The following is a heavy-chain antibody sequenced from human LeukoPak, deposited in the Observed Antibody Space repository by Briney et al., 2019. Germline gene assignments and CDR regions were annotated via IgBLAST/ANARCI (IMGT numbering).Heavy chain of an antibody. CDR3: AREDALES. CDR1: GFMFIGYG. CDR2: IRFDGRYE. Sequence: GGSLRLSCEASGFMFIGYGMHWVRQTPGGGLEWVAFIRFDGRYEYYTHSVNGRFTISRDNSRNTLYLQMRSLRSEDTAVYYCAREDALESWGQGRRVTV. J-gene: IGHJ3*02. V-gene: IGHV3-30*02.